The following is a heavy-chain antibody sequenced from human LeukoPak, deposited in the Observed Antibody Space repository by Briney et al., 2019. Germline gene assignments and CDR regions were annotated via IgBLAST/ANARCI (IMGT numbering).Heavy chain of an antibody. CDR1: GFTFSAHG. V-gene: IGHV3-23*01. CDR2: IGGSGGFIT. Sequence: PGGSLRLSCAASGFTFSAHGMNWVRQSPGRGLEWVSGIGGSGGFITYYADSVKGRFTVSRNNSKDTMYLQMNSLRAEDTAVYYCARAMPHDNWFNPWGQGGLVTVSS. CDR3: ARAMPHDNWFNP. J-gene: IGHJ5*02. D-gene: IGHD2-2*01.